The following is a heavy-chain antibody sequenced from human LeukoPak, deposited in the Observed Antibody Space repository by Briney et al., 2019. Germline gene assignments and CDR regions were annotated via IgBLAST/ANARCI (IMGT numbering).Heavy chain of an antibody. D-gene: IGHD2-15*01. CDR3: ARRAGSYSHSYDY. V-gene: IGHV3-48*03. CDR1: GFTFSSYE. CDR2: ISSSGSTI. J-gene: IGHJ4*02. Sequence: GGSLRLSCAASGFTFSSYEMNWVRQAPGKGLEWVPYISSSGSTIYYADSVKGRFIISKDSSKNTLYLQMNSLRAEDTAVYYCARRAGSYSHSYDYWGQGTLVTVSS.